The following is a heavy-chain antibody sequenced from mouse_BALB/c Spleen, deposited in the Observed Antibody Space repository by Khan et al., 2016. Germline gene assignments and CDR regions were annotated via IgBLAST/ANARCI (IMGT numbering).Heavy chain of an antibody. J-gene: IGHJ4*01. CDR2: ISTFYGDT. V-gene: IGHV1S137*01. D-gene: IGHD2-1*01. Sequence: QVQLQQSGAELVRPGVSVKTSCKGSGYTFTDYAIHWVKQSHAKSLEWIGVISTFYGDTTYNQKFEGKATLTVDKSSSAAYLELARLTSEDSAIYYCAREGLNYDFAMVYWGQGTSVTVSS. CDR3: AREGLNYDFAMVY. CDR1: GYTFTDYA.